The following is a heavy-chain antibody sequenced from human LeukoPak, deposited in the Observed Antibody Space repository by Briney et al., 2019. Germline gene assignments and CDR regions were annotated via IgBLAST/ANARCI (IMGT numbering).Heavy chain of an antibody. CDR2: IGPAGDT. D-gene: IGHD6-25*01. CDR3: ARARPGIAAAGYGMDV. J-gene: IGHJ6*02. Sequence: PGGSLRPSCAASGFTFSSYDMHWVRQVTGKGLEWVSAIGPAGDTYYPGSVKGRFTISRENAKTSLYLQMNSLRAEDTAVYYCARARPGIAAAGYGMDVWGQGTTVTVSS. CDR1: GFTFSSYD. V-gene: IGHV3-13*01.